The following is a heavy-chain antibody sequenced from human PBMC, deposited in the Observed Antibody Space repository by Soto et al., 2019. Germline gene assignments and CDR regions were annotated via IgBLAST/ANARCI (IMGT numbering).Heavy chain of an antibody. D-gene: IGHD6-13*01. J-gene: IGHJ6*02. CDR2: IKSKTDGGTT. CDR1: GFTFSNAW. V-gene: IGHV3-15*01. Sequence: PGGSLRLSCAASGFTFSNAWMSWVRQAPGKGLEWVGRIKSKTDGGTTDYAAPVKGRFTISRDDSKNTLYLQMNSLKIEDTAVYYCTTGGAAAGPYYYYGMDVWGQGTTVTVSS. CDR3: TTGGAAAGPYYYYGMDV.